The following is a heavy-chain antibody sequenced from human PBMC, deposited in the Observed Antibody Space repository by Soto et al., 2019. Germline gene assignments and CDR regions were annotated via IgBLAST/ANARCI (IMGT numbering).Heavy chain of an antibody. J-gene: IGHJ4*02. V-gene: IGHV5-51*01. CDR2: ISPGDSDT. D-gene: IGHD3-16*01. Sequence: GESLKISCKASGYSFSNYWIGWVRQMPGKGLEWMTLISPGDSDTRYNPSFQGQVTISADKSITTAYLQWSSLKASDTAIYYCARRNTWGRDFGFWGQGTLVTVSS. CDR3: ARRNTWGRDFGF. CDR1: GYSFSNYW.